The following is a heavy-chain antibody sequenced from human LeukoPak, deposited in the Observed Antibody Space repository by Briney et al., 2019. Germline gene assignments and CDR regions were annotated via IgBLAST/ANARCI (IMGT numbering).Heavy chain of an antibody. V-gene: IGHV3-74*01. Sequence: GRSLRLSCAGSGLTFSSYWMHWVRQAPGKGLVWVSRIKGDGSSTSYADSVKGRFTISRDNTKNTLYLQMNSPRAEDTAVYYCAGWGDSGYDHSWGQGTLVTVSS. CDR2: IKGDGSST. CDR1: GLTFSSYW. J-gene: IGHJ4*02. CDR3: AGWGDSGYDHS. D-gene: IGHD5-12*01.